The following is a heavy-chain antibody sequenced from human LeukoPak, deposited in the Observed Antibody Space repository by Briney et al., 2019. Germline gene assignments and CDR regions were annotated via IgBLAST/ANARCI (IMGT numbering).Heavy chain of an antibody. D-gene: IGHD5-18*01. V-gene: IGHV6-1*01. CDR1: GDSVSSNSGV. Sequence: SQTLSPTCAISGDSVSSNSGVWNWIRQSPSRGLEWLGRTYYRSKWYYDYAVSVKSRITINPDTSKNQFSLQLNSVTPEDTAVYYCAREDTVLIQYNYHHYAMDVWGQGTTVTVSS. J-gene: IGHJ6*02. CDR2: TYYRSKWYY. CDR3: AREDTVLIQYNYHHYAMDV.